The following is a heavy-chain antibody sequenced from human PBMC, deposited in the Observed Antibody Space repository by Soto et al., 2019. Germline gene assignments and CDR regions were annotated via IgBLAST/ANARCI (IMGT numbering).Heavy chain of an antibody. CDR2: IWYDGSNK. J-gene: IGHJ4*02. V-gene: IGHV3-33*01. D-gene: IGHD1-26*01. Sequence: QVQLVESGGGVVQPGRSLRLSCAASGFTFSSYGMHWVRQAPGKGLEWVAVIWYDGSNKYYADSVKGRFTISRDNSKNTLYLQMNSLRAEDTAVYYCAGDGTGIVGATDFDYWGQGTLVTVSS. CDR1: GFTFSSYG. CDR3: AGDGTGIVGATDFDY.